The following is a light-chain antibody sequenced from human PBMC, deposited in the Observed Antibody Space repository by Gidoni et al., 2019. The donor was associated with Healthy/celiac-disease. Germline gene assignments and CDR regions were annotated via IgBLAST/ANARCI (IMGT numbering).Light chain of an antibody. CDR3: QQSYSTPPCS. V-gene: IGKV1-39*01. CDR1: QSISSY. Sequence: DIQMTQSPSSLSASVGDRVTITCRASQSISSYLNWYQQKPGKAPKLLIYAASSLQSGVPSSFSGSGSGTDFTLTISSLQPEDFATYYCQQSYSTPPCSFXXXTKLEIK. CDR2: AAS. J-gene: IGKJ2*04.